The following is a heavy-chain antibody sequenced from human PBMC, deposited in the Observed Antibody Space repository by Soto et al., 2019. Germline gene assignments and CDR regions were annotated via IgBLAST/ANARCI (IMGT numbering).Heavy chain of an antibody. CDR1: GFIFRNYV. CDR2: VKSKTNGGTT. V-gene: IGHV3-15*01. Sequence: EGSLRRSCTASGFIFRNYVMNWVRQATGKGLEWVGRVKSKTNGGTTDFAAPVKGRFTISRDDSKNTLYLQMNSLKTEDTAVYYCTTDDPINRYWGQGT. CDR3: TTDDPINRY. J-gene: IGHJ4*02.